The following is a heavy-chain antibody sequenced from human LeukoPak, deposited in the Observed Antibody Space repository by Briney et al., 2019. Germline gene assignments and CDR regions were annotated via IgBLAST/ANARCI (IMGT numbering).Heavy chain of an antibody. CDR2: IRYDGSNK. CDR1: GFTFSSYG. Sequence: GGSLRLSCAASGFTFSSYGMHWVRQAPGKGLEWVAFIRYDGSNKYYADSVKGRFTISRDNSKNTLYLQMNSLRAEDTAVYYCAKGKDYYGSGSHDYWGQGTLVTVSS. D-gene: IGHD3-10*01. V-gene: IGHV3-30*02. J-gene: IGHJ4*02. CDR3: AKGKDYYGSGSHDY.